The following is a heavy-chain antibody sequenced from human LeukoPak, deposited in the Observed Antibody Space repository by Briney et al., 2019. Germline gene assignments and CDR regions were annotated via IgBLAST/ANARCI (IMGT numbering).Heavy chain of an antibody. CDR3: AKMGYDSSGYYTYFDY. D-gene: IGHD3-22*01. J-gene: IGHJ4*02. CDR1: GYSFTSYW. Sequence: RGESLKIPCKGSGYSFTSYWIGWVRQMPGKGLEWMGIIYPGDSDTRYSPSFQGQVTISADKSISTAYLQWSSLKASDTAMYYCAKMGYDSSGYYTYFDYWGQGTLVTVSS. CDR2: IYPGDSDT. V-gene: IGHV5-51*01.